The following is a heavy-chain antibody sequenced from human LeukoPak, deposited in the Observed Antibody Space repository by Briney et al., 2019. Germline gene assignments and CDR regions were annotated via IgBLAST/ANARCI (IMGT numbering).Heavy chain of an antibody. Sequence: GGSLRLSCAASGFTFSSYAMSWVRQAPGKGLEWVSAISGSGGSTYYADSVKGRFTISRDNSKNTLYLQMNSLRAEDTAVYYCAKDRFWSWSGYSITDVWGKGTTVTVSS. CDR2: ISGSGGST. J-gene: IGHJ6*04. CDR3: AKDRFWSWSGYSITDV. V-gene: IGHV3-23*01. CDR1: GFTFSSYA. D-gene: IGHD3-3*01.